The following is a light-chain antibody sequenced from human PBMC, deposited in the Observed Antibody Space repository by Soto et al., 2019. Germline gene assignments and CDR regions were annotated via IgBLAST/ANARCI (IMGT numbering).Light chain of an antibody. J-gene: IGKJ4*01. V-gene: IGKV1-39*01. CDR2: AAS. CDR1: QSIGTF. CDR3: QQSYSTLP. Sequence: DIQMTQSPSSLSASVGDRVTITCRASQSIGTFLNWYRQKPGKAPKLLIYAASSLQSGVPSRFSGSGSGTDFTLTINSLQPEDFATYYCQQSYSTLPFGGGTKVEIK.